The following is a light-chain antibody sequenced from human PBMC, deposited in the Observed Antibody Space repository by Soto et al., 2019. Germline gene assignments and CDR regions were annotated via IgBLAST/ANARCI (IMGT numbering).Light chain of an antibody. Sequence: QSVLTQPPSVSGAPGQRVTISCTGSSSNIGSYDVHWYQQVPGTAPKLLIYGNTNRPSGVPDRFSGSKSGTSASLAITGIQADDEADYYCQSHDSSLSTYNGVFGAGTKLTVL. J-gene: IGLJ1*01. V-gene: IGLV1-40*01. CDR3: QSHDSSLSTYNGV. CDR2: GNT. CDR1: SSNIGSYD.